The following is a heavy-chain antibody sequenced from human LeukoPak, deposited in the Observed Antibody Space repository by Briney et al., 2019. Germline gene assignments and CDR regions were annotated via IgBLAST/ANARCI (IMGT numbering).Heavy chain of an antibody. CDR3: ARDTKYAFDN. D-gene: IGHD2-2*01. CDR2: IGISSGNT. CDR1: GFRFSDYS. Sequence: GGSLRLSCAASGFRFSDYSMNWVRQAPGKGLEWISYIGISSGNTKYADSVKGRFTISGDKAKNSLYLQMNSLRVEDTAVYYCARDTKYAFDNWGQGTLVTVSS. V-gene: IGHV3-48*01. J-gene: IGHJ4*02.